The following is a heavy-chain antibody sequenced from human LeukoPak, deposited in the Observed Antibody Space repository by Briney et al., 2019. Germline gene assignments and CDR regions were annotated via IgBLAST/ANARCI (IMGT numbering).Heavy chain of an antibody. CDR3: TRVGYIDEGIDY. CDR1: GFPFSSYW. D-gene: IGHD5-24*01. J-gene: IGHJ4*02. V-gene: IGHV3-7*04. Sequence: GGSLRLSCVAPGFPFSSYWMTWVRQAPGKGLEWVANIKQDGSKKSYVDSVKGRFTISRDNAKNSLYLQMNSLRAEDTAIYYCTRVGYIDEGIDYWGQGTLVTVSS. CDR2: IKQDGSKK.